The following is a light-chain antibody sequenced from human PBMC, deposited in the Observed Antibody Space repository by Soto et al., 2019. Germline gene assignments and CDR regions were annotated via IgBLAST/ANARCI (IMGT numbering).Light chain of an antibody. CDR1: QSVSNK. J-gene: IGKJ2*01. V-gene: IGKV3-15*01. Sequence: IVVTQSPATLSVSPGERATLSCRASQSVSNKLAWYQQKPGQAPRLLIYLTSNRATDIPARVSGSGSETEFTLPISSLQSDDSAIYYCQQYKNGPYTFGQGTQLEIK. CDR2: LTS. CDR3: QQYKNGPYT.